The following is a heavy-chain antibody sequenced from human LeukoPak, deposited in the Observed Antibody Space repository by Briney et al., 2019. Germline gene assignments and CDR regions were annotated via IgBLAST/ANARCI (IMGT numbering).Heavy chain of an antibody. D-gene: IGHD5-18*01. Sequence: PGGSLRLSCATSGFTFSNYAMTWVRQAPGKGLEWVSAISGSGGSTYYADSVKGRFPVFRDNSKNTLYLQMDSLRAEDTAVYYCAKDEEDTVAPDLRYWGQGTLVTVSS. J-gene: IGHJ4*02. CDR3: AKDEEDTVAPDLRY. CDR2: ISGSGGST. CDR1: GFTFSNYA. V-gene: IGHV3-23*01.